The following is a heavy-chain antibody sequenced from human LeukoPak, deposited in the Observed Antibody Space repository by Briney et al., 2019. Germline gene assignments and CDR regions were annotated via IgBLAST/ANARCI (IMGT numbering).Heavy chain of an antibody. V-gene: IGHV1-18*01. CDR2: ISAYIGNT. D-gene: IGHD6-13*01. CDR3: ARAPKYSSSWYSVREYYFDY. J-gene: IGHJ4*02. CDR1: GYNLTNYG. Sequence: ASVKVSCKASGYNLTNYGINWVRQAPGQGLEWMGWISAYIGNTVHAQKFQGRLTMTTDTSTSTAYMELRSLRSEDTAVYYCARAPKYSSSWYSVREYYFDYWGQGTLVTVSS.